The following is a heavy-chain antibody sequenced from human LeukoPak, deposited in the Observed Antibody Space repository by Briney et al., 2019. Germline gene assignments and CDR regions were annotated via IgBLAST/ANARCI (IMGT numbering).Heavy chain of an antibody. CDR3: ARGVPDYYDSSGRDHFDY. CDR1: GFTFSDYY. J-gene: IGHJ4*02. V-gene: IGHV3-11*01. CDR2: ISSSGSTI. D-gene: IGHD3-22*01. Sequence: PGGSLRLSCAASGFTFSDYYMSWIRQAPGKGLEWVSYISSSGSTIYYADSVKGRFTISRDNAKNSLYLQMNSLRAEDTAVYYCARGVPDYYDSSGRDHFDYWGQGTLVTVSS.